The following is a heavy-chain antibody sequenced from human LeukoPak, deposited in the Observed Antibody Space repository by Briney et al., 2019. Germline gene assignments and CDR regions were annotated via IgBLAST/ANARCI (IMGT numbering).Heavy chain of an antibody. CDR1: GYTFTGYY. D-gene: IGHD4-17*01. V-gene: IGHV1-2*02. Sequence: GASVKVSCKASGYTFTGYYMHWVRQAPGQGLGWMGWINPNSGGTNYAQKFQGRVTMTRDTSISTAYMELSRLRSDDTAVYYCARESGYYGANGWFDPWGQGTLVTVSS. J-gene: IGHJ5*02. CDR3: ARESGYYGANGWFDP. CDR2: INPNSGGT.